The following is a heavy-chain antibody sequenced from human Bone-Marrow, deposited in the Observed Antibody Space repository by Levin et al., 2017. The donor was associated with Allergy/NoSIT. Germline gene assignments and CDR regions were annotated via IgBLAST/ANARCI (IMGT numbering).Heavy chain of an antibody. CDR2: IKHSGST. CDR3: ARVSKNYYFYYMDV. V-gene: IGHV4-34*01. J-gene: IGHJ6*03. CDR1: GGSFSDDQ. Sequence: SETLSLTCAVYGGSFSDDQWGWIRQAPGRGLEWVGEIKHSGSTNYNPSLKSRVTLSLDTSKNQFSLNLTSVTAADTALYFCARVSKNYYFYYMDVWGEGSTVTVSS.